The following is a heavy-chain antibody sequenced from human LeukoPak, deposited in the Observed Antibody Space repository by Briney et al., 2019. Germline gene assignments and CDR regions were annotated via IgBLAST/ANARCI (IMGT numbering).Heavy chain of an antibody. Sequence: PGGSLRLSCAASGFTFSSYWMSWVRQAPGKGLEWVANIKQDGREKYYVDSVKGRFTISRDNAKNSLYLQMNSLRAEDTAVYYCARDRWCSGGSCYNYYYMDVWGKGTTVTVSS. J-gene: IGHJ6*03. CDR3: ARDRWCSGGSCYNYYYMDV. D-gene: IGHD2-15*01. CDR1: GFTFSSYW. CDR2: IKQDGREK. V-gene: IGHV3-7*01.